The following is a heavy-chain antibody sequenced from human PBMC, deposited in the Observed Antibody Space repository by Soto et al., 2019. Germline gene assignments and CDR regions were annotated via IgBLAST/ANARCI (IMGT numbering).Heavy chain of an antibody. V-gene: IGHV4-59*01. CDR1: GGSISSYY. J-gene: IGHJ3*02. CDR2: IYYSGST. Sequence: QVQLQESGPGLVKPSETLSLTCTVSGGSISSYYWSWIRQPPGKGLEWIGYIYYSGSTNYNPSLKSRVTISVDTSKNQFSLKLSSVTAADTAVYYCARGGDFWSGYSHDAFDIWGQGTMVTVSS. D-gene: IGHD3-3*01. CDR3: ARGGDFWSGYSHDAFDI.